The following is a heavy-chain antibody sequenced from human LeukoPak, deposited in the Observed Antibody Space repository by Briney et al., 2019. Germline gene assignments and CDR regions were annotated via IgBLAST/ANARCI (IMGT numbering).Heavy chain of an antibody. Sequence: GGSLRLSCAASRFTFSDYYMSWIRQAPGKGLEWVSYMSVSGSTVYYADSVRGRFTVSRDNAKNSLYLQMNSLRAEDTAVYYCARGACVTCPRDYWGQGTLVTVSS. CDR1: RFTFSDYY. V-gene: IGHV3-11*01. J-gene: IGHJ4*02. CDR2: MSVSGSTV. D-gene: IGHD2-21*01. CDR3: ARGACVTCPRDY.